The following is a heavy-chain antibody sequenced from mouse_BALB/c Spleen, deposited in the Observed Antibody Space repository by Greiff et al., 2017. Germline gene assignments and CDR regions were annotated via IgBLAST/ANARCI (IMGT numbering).Heavy chain of an antibody. CDR3: ARGHPYYYAMDY. V-gene: IGHV1-54*01. CDR1: GYAFTNYL. CDR2: INPGSGGT. Sequence: QVQLQQSGAELVRPGTSVKVSCKASGYAFTNYLIEWVKQRPGQGLEWIGVINPGSGGTNYNEKFKGKATLTADKSSSTAYMQLSSLTSDDSAVYFCARGHPYYYAMDYWGQGTSVTVSS. D-gene: IGHD3-1*01. J-gene: IGHJ4*01.